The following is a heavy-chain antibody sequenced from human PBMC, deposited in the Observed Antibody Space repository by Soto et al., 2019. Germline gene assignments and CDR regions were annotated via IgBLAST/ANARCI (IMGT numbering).Heavy chain of an antibody. J-gene: IGHJ6*02. V-gene: IGHV3-73*02. D-gene: IGHD2-2*02. CDR3: ARGQGAAIGDYSSPGRAF. CDR2: IRSRANNFAT. CDR1: GFIFSGSA. Sequence: EVQLVESGGGLVQPGGSLKLSCAASGFIFSGSAIHWVRQASGKGLEWVGRIRSRANNFATSSAASVKGRFTFSRDDSKNPAYLQMNTLKPEDTPVYYCARGQGAAIGDYSSPGRAFWGQGTTVTSP.